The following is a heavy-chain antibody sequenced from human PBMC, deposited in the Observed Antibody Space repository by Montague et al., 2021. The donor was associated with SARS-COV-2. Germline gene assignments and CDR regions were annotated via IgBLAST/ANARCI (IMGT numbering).Heavy chain of an antibody. J-gene: IGHJ5*02. V-gene: IGHV4-39*02. D-gene: IGHD2-15*01. CDR3: AREGYCSGGTCYSSGPNWFDP. CDR1: GGSITSSNYY. Sequence: SETLSLTCTVSGGSITSSNYYWGWIRQPPGKGLEWFGSISYSGSTYYNPSLKGRVTISVDTSKHQFSLRLSSVTAADTAVYYCAREGYCSGGTCYSSGPNWFDPWGQGTLVTVSS. CDR2: ISYSGST.